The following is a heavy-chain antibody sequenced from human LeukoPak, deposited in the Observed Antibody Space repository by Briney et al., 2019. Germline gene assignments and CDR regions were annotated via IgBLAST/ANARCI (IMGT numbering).Heavy chain of an antibody. CDR1: GYTFTGYY. V-gene: IGHV1-2*02. CDR2: INPNSGGT. J-gene: IGHJ5*02. D-gene: IGHD5-12*01. Sequence: ASVKVSCKASGYTFTGYYMHWVRQAPGQGLEWMGWINPNSGGTNYAQKFQGRVTMTRDTSISTAYMELSRLRSDDTAVYYCAREPGYSGYDYSYCSGGGCHLWGQGTLVTVSS. CDR3: AREPGYSGYDYSYCSGGGCHL.